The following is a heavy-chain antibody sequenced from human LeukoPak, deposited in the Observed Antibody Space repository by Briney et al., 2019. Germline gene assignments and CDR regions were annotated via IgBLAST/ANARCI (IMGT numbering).Heavy chain of an antibody. D-gene: IGHD5-12*01. CDR3: ARDSGATLSSPIRPYYFDY. V-gene: IGHV1-69*13. CDR1: GGTFSSYA. J-gene: IGHJ4*02. CDR2: IIPIFGTA. Sequence: ASVKVSCKASGGTFSSYAISWVRQAPGQGLEWMGGIIPIFGTANYAQKFQGRVTITADESTSTAYMELSSLRSEDTAVYYCARDSGATLSSPIRPYYFDYWGQGTLVTVSS.